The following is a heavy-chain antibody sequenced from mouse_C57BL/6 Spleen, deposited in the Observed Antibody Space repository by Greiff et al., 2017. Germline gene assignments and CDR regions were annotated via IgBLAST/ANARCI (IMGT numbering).Heavy chain of an antibody. CDR3: ARSLNLSNPYFDY. D-gene: IGHD1-1*01. CDR2: IYPGDGDT. Sequence: QVQLQQSGPELVKPGASVKISCKASGYAFSSSWMNWVKQRPGKGLEWIGRIYPGDGDTNYNGKFKGKATLTADKSSSTAYMQLSSLTSEDSAVYFCARSLNLSNPYFDYWGQGTTLTVSS. V-gene: IGHV1-82*01. CDR1: GYAFSSSW. J-gene: IGHJ2*01.